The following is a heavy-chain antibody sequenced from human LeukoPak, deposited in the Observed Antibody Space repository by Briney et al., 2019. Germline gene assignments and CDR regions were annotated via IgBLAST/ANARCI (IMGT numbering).Heavy chain of an antibody. V-gene: IGHV1-2*02. CDR2: INPNSGGT. D-gene: IGHD3-22*01. CDR1: GYTFTSYG. Sequence: GASVKVSCKASGYTFTSYGISWVRQAPGQGLEWMGWINPNSGGTNYARKFQGRVTMTRDTSISTAYMELSRLRSDDTAVYYCARFYYASSGYRFDYWGQGTLVTVSS. J-gene: IGHJ4*02. CDR3: ARFYYASSGYRFDY.